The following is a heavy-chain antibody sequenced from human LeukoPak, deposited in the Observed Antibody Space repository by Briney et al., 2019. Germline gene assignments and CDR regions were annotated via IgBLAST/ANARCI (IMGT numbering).Heavy chain of an antibody. Sequence: AETLSLTCAVYGGSFSGYYWIWIRQPPGKGLEWIGEINHSGSTNYNPSLKSRVTISVDTSKNQFSLKLSSVTAADTAVYYCARHPFMTMVRGKFDYWGQGTLVTVSS. CDR3: ARHPFMTMVRGKFDY. CDR2: INHSGST. J-gene: IGHJ4*02. CDR1: GGSFSGYY. D-gene: IGHD3-10*01. V-gene: IGHV4-34*01.